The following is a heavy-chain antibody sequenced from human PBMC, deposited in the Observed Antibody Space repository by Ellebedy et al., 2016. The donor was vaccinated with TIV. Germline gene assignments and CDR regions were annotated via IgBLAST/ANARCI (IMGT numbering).Heavy chain of an antibody. Sequence: GESLKISXAASGFNFSNYGMNWVRQAPGKGLEWVSSISTSSGYIYYADSVKGRFTISRDNAKNSLFLQMNILRAEDSAVYYCTREGDYYDPRDYWGQGTLVTVSS. CDR3: TREGDYYDPRDY. J-gene: IGHJ4*02. D-gene: IGHD3-22*01. CDR1: GFNFSNYG. V-gene: IGHV3-21*01. CDR2: ISTSSGYI.